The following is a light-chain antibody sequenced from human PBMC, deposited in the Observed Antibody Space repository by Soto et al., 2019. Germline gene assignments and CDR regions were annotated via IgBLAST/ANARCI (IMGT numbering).Light chain of an antibody. J-gene: IGKJ5*01. CDR1: QNVNNY. CDR2: DAS. CDR3: QQRQHWPPIT. V-gene: IGKV3-11*01. Sequence: EVVLTQSPATLSLSPGERATLSCRASQNVNNYLVWYQQKPGQAPRLLIYDASNRATGIPARFSGSGSGTDFTLTLSSLEPEDFAVYYCQQRQHWPPITFGQGTRLEIK.